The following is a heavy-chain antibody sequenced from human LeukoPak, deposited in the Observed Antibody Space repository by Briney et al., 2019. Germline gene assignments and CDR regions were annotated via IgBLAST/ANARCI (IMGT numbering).Heavy chain of an antibody. CDR2: ISYTGST. Sequence: PSETLSLTCTVSSGSINSYYWNWLRQSPGKGLEWIGHISYTGSTNYNPSLKSRVTISLDTSKNRFSLKLSSVTTADTAVYYCAGSSYSSGWPNWFDPWGQGTLVTVSS. V-gene: IGHV4-59*08. J-gene: IGHJ5*02. D-gene: IGHD6-19*01. CDR3: AGSSYSSGWPNWFDP. CDR1: SGSINSYY.